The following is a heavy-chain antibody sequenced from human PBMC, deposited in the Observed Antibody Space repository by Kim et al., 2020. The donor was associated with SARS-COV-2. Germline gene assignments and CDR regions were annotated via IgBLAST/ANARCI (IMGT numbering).Heavy chain of an antibody. Sequence: ASVKVSCKASGYTFTSYAMNWVRQAPGQGLEWMGWINTNTGNPTYAQGFTGRFVFSLDTSVSTAYLQISSLKAEDTAVYYCARDSAYYDILTGYWNDAFDSWGQGTMVTVSS. CDR2: INTNTGNP. CDR1: GYTFTSYA. CDR3: ARDSAYYDILTGYWNDAFDS. J-gene: IGHJ3*02. D-gene: IGHD3-9*01. V-gene: IGHV7-4-1*02.